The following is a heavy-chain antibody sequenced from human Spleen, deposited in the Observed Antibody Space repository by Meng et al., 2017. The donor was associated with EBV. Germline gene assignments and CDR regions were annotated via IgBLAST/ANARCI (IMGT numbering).Heavy chain of an antibody. CDR1: GGSFSAYY. D-gene: IGHD6-13*01. J-gene: IGHJ4*02. Sequence: QVQLQQCGAGLLKPSETLSLTCAVYGGSFSAYYWSWIRQPPGKGLEWIGEINHSGSTNYHPSLKSRVTISVDTSKNQFSLKLSSVTAADTAVYYCARGGHFGAAAGPDYWGQGTLVTVSS. CDR3: ARGGHFGAAAGPDY. CDR2: INHSGST. V-gene: IGHV4-34*01.